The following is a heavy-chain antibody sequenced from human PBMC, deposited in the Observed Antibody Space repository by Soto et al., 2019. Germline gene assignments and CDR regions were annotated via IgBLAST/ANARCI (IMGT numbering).Heavy chain of an antibody. CDR1: GFTFGSFT. V-gene: IGHV3-21*06. Sequence: EVHLVEAGGGLVKPGESLTLSCAASGFTFGSFTLNWVRQAPGKGLEWVSSISSSSAYIHYAESVKGRFTISRDNARSTLYLQMNSLRLDDTAVYFCARDGLTFGGDWGQGTLVAVSS. J-gene: IGHJ4*02. CDR2: ISSSSAYI. CDR3: ARDGLTFGGD. D-gene: IGHD3-16*01.